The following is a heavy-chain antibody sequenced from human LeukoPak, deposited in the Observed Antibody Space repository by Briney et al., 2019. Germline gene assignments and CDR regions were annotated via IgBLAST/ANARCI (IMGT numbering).Heavy chain of an antibody. D-gene: IGHD5-18*01. CDR2: TYYRSKWYY. J-gene: IGHJ6*02. V-gene: IGHV6-1*01. Sequence: SQTLSLTCAISGDSVSNDTAAWSWIRQSPSRGLEWLGRTYYRSKWYYDYAISVKSRMTIDLETSKNRFSLHLNSVTPDDTAVYYCARLRRYIKQATSGMDVRGQGTTVTVSS. CDR1: GDSVSNDTAA. CDR3: ARLRRYIKQATSGMDV.